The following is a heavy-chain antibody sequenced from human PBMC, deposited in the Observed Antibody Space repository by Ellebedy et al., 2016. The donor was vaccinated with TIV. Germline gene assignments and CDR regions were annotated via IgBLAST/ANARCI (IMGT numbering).Heavy chain of an antibody. D-gene: IGHD5/OR15-5a*01. Sequence: GESLKISCAASGFTFSSSAMRWVRPATGTGMEWVSTINDSGGRTFYADSVKGRFTISSDNYKNPLFLQMNSLRADDTALSYCTNGGLSNSPRHYFDSWGQGTLVTFSS. CDR2: INDSGGRT. J-gene: IGHJ4*02. CDR3: TNGGLSNSPRHYFDS. V-gene: IGHV3-23*01. CDR1: GFTFSSSA.